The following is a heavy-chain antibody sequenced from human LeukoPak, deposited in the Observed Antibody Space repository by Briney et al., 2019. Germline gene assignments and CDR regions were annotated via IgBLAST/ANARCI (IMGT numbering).Heavy chain of an antibody. CDR1: GGSISSGSYY. CDR2: IYSSGST. Sequence: SETLSLTCTVSGGSISSGSYYWSWIRQPAGKGLEWIGRIYSSGSTNYNPSLKSRVTISLDTSKNQFSLKLSSVTAADTAVYYCASGIAAAALGGYYFDYWGQGTLVTVSS. V-gene: IGHV4-61*02. D-gene: IGHD6-13*01. CDR3: ASGIAAAALGGYYFDY. J-gene: IGHJ4*02.